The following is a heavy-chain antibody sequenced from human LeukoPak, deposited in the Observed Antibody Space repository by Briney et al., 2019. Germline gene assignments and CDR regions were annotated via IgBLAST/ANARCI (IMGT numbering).Heavy chain of an antibody. CDR1: GFTFSSYA. CDR2: ISYDGSNK. Sequence: GGSLRLSCAASGFTFSSYAMHWVRQAPGKGLEWVAVISYDGSNKYYADSVKDRSTISRDNSKNTLYLQMNSLRAEDTAVYYCARRLGSSWFFYFDYWGQGTLVTVSS. CDR3: ARRLGSSWFFYFDY. J-gene: IGHJ4*02. D-gene: IGHD6-13*01. V-gene: IGHV3-30*04.